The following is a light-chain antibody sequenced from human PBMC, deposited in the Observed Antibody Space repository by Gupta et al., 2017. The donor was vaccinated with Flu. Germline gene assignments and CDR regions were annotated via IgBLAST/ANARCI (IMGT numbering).Light chain of an antibody. CDR2: GAS. CDR3: HQYYDWPPYS. CDR1: QSVSSS. V-gene: IGKV3-15*01. J-gene: IGKJ2*03. Sequence: EIVMTQSPATLSVSPGERATLSCRASQSVSSSLAWYQQKPGQAPRLLIYGASTRATGVPARFSGSGSGTDFTLTISSLQSEDFAVYYCHQYYDWPPYSFGQGTKLEIK.